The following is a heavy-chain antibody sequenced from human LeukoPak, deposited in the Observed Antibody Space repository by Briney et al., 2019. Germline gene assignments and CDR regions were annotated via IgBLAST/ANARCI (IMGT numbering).Heavy chain of an antibody. J-gene: IGHJ3*02. D-gene: IGHD3-9*01. CDR1: GFTFSSYS. CDR2: ISSSSSTI. CDR3: AKDASVVGILTGPDAFDI. V-gene: IGHV3-48*02. Sequence: GGSLRLSCAASGFTFSSYSMNWVRQAPGKGLEWVSYISSSSSTIYYADSVKGRFTISRDNAKNSLYLQMNSLRDEDTAVYYCAKDASVVGILTGPDAFDIWGQGTMVTVSA.